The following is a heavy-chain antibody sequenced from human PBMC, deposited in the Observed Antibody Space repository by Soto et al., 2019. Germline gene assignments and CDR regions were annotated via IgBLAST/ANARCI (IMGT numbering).Heavy chain of an antibody. CDR1: GFSFRSYA. V-gene: IGHV3-23*01. D-gene: IGHD6-13*01. Sequence: GGSLRLSCAASGFSFRSYAMSWVRQAPGKGLEWVSTIGDSGGNTYYADSVKGRFTISRDNSKNTLYLQMNSLRAEDTAVYYCAKDGKVAAAAPSYWGQGTLVTVSS. CDR3: AKDGKVAAAAPSY. J-gene: IGHJ4*02. CDR2: IGDSGGNT.